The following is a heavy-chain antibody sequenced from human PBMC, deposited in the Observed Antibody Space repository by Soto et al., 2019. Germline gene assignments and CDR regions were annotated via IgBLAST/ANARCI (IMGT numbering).Heavy chain of an antibody. CDR3: ARQKRGVAGYYYYYYMDV. CDR1: GGSISSYD. V-gene: IGHV4-59*08. CDR2: IYYSGST. D-gene: IGHD6-19*01. Sequence: SETLSLTCTVSGGSISSYDWSWIRQPPGKGLEWIGYIYYSGSTNYNPSLKSRVTISVDTSKNQFSLKLSSVTAADTAVYYCARQKRGVAGYYYYYYMDVWGKGTTVTVSS. J-gene: IGHJ6*03.